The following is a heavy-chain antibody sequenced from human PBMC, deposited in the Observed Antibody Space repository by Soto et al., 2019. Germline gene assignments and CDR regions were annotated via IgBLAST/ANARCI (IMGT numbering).Heavy chain of an antibody. CDR1: GYSITSGYY. J-gene: IGHJ6*02. Sequence: SETLSLTCTVSGYSITSGYYWGWIRQPPGKGLEWIGSMYHSGSTNYNPSLKSRVTISVDKSKNQFSLKLSSVTAADTAVYYCARVPAAGDYYYGMDVWGQGTTVTVSS. D-gene: IGHD2-2*01. CDR3: ARVPAAGDYYYGMDV. V-gene: IGHV4-38-2*02. CDR2: MYHSGST.